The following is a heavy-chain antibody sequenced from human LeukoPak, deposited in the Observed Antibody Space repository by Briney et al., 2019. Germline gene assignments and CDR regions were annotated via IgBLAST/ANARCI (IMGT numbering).Heavy chain of an antibody. CDR1: GGSISSGSYY. J-gene: IGHJ6*03. Sequence: SSETLSLTCTVSGGSISSGSYYGSWIRQPAGKGLEWLGRIYTSGSTNYNPSLKSRVTISVDTSKNQFSLKLSSVTAADTAVYYCARDEVTIFGNVNYYMDVWGKGTTVTVSS. CDR2: IYTSGST. D-gene: IGHD3-3*01. CDR3: ARDEVTIFGNVNYYMDV. V-gene: IGHV4-61*02.